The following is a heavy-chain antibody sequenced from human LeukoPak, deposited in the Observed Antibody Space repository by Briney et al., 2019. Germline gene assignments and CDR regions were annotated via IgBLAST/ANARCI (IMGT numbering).Heavy chain of an antibody. V-gene: IGHV4-39*07. CDR3: ARVRYYYYMDV. CDR1: GGSISSSSYY. J-gene: IGHJ6*03. CDR2: IYYSGST. Sequence: SETLSLTCTVSGGSISSSSYYWGWIRRPPGKGLEWIGSIYYSGSTYYNPSLKSRVTISVDTSKNQFSLKVSSVTAADTAVYYCARVRYYYYMDVWGKGTTVTVSS.